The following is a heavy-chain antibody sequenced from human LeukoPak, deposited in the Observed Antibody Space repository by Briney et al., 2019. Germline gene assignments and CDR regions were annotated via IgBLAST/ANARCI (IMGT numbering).Heavy chain of an antibody. CDR2: IYYSGST. J-gene: IGHJ3*02. CDR1: GGSISSSSYY. CDR3: ATKHKYYYDSSGYRIDAFDI. D-gene: IGHD3-22*01. V-gene: IGHV4-39*07. Sequence: PSETLSLTCTVSGGSISSSSYYWGWIRQPPGKGLEWIGSIYYSGSTYYNPSLKSRVTISVDTSKNQFSLKLSSVTAADTAVYYCATKHKYYYDSSGYRIDAFDIWGQGTMVTVSS.